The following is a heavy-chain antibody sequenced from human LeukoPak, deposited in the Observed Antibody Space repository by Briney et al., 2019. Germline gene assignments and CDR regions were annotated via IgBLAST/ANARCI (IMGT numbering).Heavy chain of an antibody. V-gene: IGHV3-21*01. Sequence: GGSLRLSCAASGFTFSTYWMSWVRQAPGKGLEWVSSISGSSTYIYYADSVKGRFTISGDNAKNSLYLQMNSLRAEDTAVYYCARDFSPPYYDSSGYPHDAFDIWGQGTMVTVSS. CDR3: ARDFSPPYYDSSGYPHDAFDI. CDR1: GFTFSTYW. J-gene: IGHJ3*02. D-gene: IGHD3-22*01. CDR2: ISGSSTYI.